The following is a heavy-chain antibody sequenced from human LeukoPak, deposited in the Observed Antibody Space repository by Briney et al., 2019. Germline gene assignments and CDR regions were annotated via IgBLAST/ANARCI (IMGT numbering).Heavy chain of an antibody. CDR3: TTASDYGAFDH. Sequence: GGSLRLSCAASGFSFSYASMTWVRQAPGKGLEWVGRIKRKTDDGATDYAAPVKGRFTISRDDSKSTLYLKMDSLRTDDTAVYSCTTASDYGAFDHWGQGTLVTVSS. CDR2: IKRKTDDGAT. CDR1: GFSFSYAS. J-gene: IGHJ4*02. D-gene: IGHD4-17*01. V-gene: IGHV3-15*01.